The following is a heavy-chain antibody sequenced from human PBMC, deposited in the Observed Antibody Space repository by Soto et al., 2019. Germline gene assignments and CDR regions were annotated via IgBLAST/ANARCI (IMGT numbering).Heavy chain of an antibody. CDR2: ISYDGSNK. V-gene: IGHV3-30*18. Sequence: QVQLVESGGGVVQPGRSLRLYCAASGFTFSSYGMHWVRQAPGKGLEWVAVISYDGSNKYYADSVKGRFTISRDNSKNTLYLQMNSLRAEDTAVYYCAKDHSSGWQNFDYWGQGTLVTVSS. CDR1: GFTFSSYG. CDR3: AKDHSSGWQNFDY. D-gene: IGHD6-19*01. J-gene: IGHJ4*02.